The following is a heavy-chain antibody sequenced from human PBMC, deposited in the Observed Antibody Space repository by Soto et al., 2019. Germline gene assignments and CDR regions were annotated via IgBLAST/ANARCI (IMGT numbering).Heavy chain of an antibody. Sequence: QLQLQESGPGLVKPSETLSLTCTVSGGSISSSSYYWGWIRQPPGKGLEWFGSIYYRGSTDYNPSLSSRVTISVDTSKNQCSLKLSSVSAADTAVYYCARLVIYYGSGSYVYLDYWGQGTLVTVSS. CDR1: GGSISSSSYY. CDR2: IYYRGST. D-gene: IGHD3-10*01. V-gene: IGHV4-39*01. CDR3: ARLVIYYGSGSYVYLDY. J-gene: IGHJ4*02.